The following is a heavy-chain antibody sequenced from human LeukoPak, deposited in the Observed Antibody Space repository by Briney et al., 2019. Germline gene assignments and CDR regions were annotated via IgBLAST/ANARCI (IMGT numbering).Heavy chain of an antibody. Sequence: SQTLSLTCTVSGGSISSGSYYWSWIRQPAGKGLEWIGRIYTSGSTNYNPSLKSRVTISVDTSKNQFSLKLSSVTAADTAVYYCARGFSSSWLGGGQSFDYWGQGTLVTVSS. V-gene: IGHV4-61*02. CDR1: GGSISSGSYY. J-gene: IGHJ4*02. CDR3: ARGFSSSWLGGGQSFDY. D-gene: IGHD6-13*01. CDR2: IYTSGST.